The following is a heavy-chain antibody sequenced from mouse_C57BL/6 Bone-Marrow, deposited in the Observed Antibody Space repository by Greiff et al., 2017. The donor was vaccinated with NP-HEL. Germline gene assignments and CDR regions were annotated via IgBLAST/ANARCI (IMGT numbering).Heavy chain of an antibody. Sequence: VQLKESGGGLVKPGGSLKLSCAASGFTFSSYAMSWVRQTPEKRLEWVATISDGGSYTYYPDNVKGRFTISRDNAKNNLYLQMSHLKSEDTAMYYCARGVYYGLGFDVWGTGTTVTVSS. CDR2: ISDGGSYT. J-gene: IGHJ1*03. D-gene: IGHD1-1*01. V-gene: IGHV5-4*01. CDR3: ARGVYYGLGFDV. CDR1: GFTFSSYA.